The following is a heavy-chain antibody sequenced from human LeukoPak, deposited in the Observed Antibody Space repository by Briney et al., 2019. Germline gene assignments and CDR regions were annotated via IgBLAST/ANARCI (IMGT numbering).Heavy chain of an antibody. CDR1: GGSLSSSSYY. J-gene: IGHJ4*02. V-gene: IGHV4-39*01. CDR2: IYYSGST. CDR3: VRTPYPDRWYVVDF. Sequence: SETLSLTCTVSGGSLSSSSYYWGWIRQPPGKGLEWIRSIYYSGSTYYNPSLKSRVTILKDTSRNQISLKWSPVTAADTAVYYGVRTPYPDRWYVVDFWGEGTLVTVSS. D-gene: IGHD6-13*01.